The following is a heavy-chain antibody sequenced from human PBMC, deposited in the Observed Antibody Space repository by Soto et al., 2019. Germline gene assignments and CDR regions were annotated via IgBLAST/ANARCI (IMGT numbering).Heavy chain of an antibody. CDR1: GGSFSTYG. V-gene: IGHV1-69*01. Sequence: QVQLVQSGAEVKKPGSSVKVSCKASGGSFSTYGISWVRQAPGQGREWMGGFIPVFTTAKYAQKLQGRVSITADESTDTAYMELSSLRSEDTAVYFCARDEVAVSMTTVRHGALDIWGQGTVVTVSS. J-gene: IGHJ3*02. CDR2: FIPVFTTA. CDR3: ARDEVAVSMTTVRHGALDI. D-gene: IGHD4-17*01.